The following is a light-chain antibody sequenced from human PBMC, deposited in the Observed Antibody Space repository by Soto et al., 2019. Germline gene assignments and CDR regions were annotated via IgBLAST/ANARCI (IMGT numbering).Light chain of an antibody. CDR2: ANS. CDR3: QSYDSSLSGSV. V-gene: IGLV1-40*01. CDR1: SSNIGAGYD. J-gene: IGLJ2*01. Sequence: QSVLTQPTSVSGAPGQRVTISCTGSSSNIGAGYDVHWYQQLPGTAPKVFMYANSNRPSGVPDRFSSSKSGTSASLAITGLQAEDEADYYCQSYDSSLSGSVFCGGTELTVL.